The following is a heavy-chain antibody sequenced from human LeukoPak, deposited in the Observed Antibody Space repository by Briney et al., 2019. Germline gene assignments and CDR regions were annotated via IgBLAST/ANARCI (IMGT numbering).Heavy chain of an antibody. CDR1: GFTFNSYW. Sequence: GGSLRLSCAASGFTFNSYWMHWVRQAPGKGLEWISYISSSSSTIYYADSVKGRFTISRDNAKNSLYLQMNSLRAEDTALYYCAGDIDYWGQGTLVTVSS. CDR3: AGDIDY. J-gene: IGHJ4*02. V-gene: IGHV3-48*01. CDR2: ISSSSSTI.